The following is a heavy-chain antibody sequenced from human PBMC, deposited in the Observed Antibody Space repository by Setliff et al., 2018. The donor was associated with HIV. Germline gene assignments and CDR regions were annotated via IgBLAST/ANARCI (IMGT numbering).Heavy chain of an antibody. CDR2: IDSDGSST. Sequence: GGSLRLSCAASGFTFSSYWMHWVRQAPGKGLVWVSRIDSDGSSTSSADSVKGRFTISRDNAKNTLYIQMNGLRAEDTAVYYCARGLGDYGSGSYWIYYYYYMDVWGKGTTVTVSS. J-gene: IGHJ6*03. V-gene: IGHV3-74*01. CDR3: ARGLGDYGSGSYWIYYYYYMDV. D-gene: IGHD3-10*01. CDR1: GFTFSSYW.